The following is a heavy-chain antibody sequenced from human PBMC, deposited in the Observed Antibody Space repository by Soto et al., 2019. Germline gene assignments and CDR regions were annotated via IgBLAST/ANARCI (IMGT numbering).Heavy chain of an antibody. V-gene: IGHV4-59*01. Sequence: KPSETLSLTCTVSGGSISSYYWSWIRQPPGKGLEWIGYIYYSGSTNYNPSLKSRVTISVDTSKNQFSLKLSSVTAADTAVYYCATFTYDSSGYDYDYWGQGTLVTV. CDR2: IYYSGST. D-gene: IGHD3-22*01. CDR3: ATFTYDSSGYDYDY. CDR1: GGSISSYY. J-gene: IGHJ4*02.